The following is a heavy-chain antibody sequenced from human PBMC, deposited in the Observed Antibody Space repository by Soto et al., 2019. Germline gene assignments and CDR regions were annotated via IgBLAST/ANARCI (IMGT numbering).Heavy chain of an antibody. CDR3: TASRVQGGFDI. CDR2: IISKIDGGTA. V-gene: IGHV3-15*02. CDR1: GFSVSDAW. J-gene: IGHJ3*02. D-gene: IGHD2-15*01. Sequence: EVQLVESGGTLVKSGGSVRLSCVVSGFSVSDAWMSWVRQAPGKGLEWVARIISKIDGGTADYTTPVKGKFITSRDESQNTLYLQMNSLKIEDTAIYFCTASRVQGGFDIWGQGTLVTVSS.